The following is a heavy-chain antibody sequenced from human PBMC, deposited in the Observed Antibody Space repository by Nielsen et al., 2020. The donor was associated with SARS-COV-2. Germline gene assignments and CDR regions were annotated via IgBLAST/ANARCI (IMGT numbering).Heavy chain of an antibody. J-gene: IGHJ6*02. V-gene: IGHV1-2*06. Sequence: ASVKFSCKASGGTFSSYAISWVRQAPGQGLEWMGRINPYSGGTNYAQKFQGTVTMTRDASISTVYMELTSDDTAVYYCARARATIFGLVMSYGMDVWGQGTTVAVSS. D-gene: IGHD3/OR15-3a*01. CDR1: GGTFSSYA. CDR2: INPYSGGT. CDR3: ARARATIFGLVMSYGMDV.